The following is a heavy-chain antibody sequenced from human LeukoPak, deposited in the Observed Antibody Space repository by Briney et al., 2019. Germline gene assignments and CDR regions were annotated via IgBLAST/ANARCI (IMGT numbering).Heavy chain of an antibody. CDR3: AKDWGDIVVVPAAIED. Sequence: GGSLRLSCAASGFTFSSYGMHWVRQAPGKGLEWVAFIRYDGSNKYYADPVKGRFTISRDNSKNTLYLQMNSLRAEDTAVYYCAKDWGDIVVVPAAIEDWGQGTLVTVSS. D-gene: IGHD2-2*01. CDR2: IRYDGSNK. V-gene: IGHV3-30*02. J-gene: IGHJ4*02. CDR1: GFTFSSYG.